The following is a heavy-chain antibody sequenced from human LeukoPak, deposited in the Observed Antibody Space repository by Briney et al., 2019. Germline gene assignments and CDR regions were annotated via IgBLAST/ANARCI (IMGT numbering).Heavy chain of an antibody. V-gene: IGHV4-31*03. CDR2: IYYSGST. Sequence: PSQTLSLTCTVSGGPISSGGYYWTWIRQHPGKGLEWIGYIYYSGSTYYNPSLKSRVTISVDTSKNQFSLKLSSVTAADTAVYYCARGPRQWLGGRYNWFDPWGQGTLVTVSS. CDR3: ARGPRQWLGGRYNWFDP. J-gene: IGHJ5*02. D-gene: IGHD6-19*01. CDR1: GGPISSGGYY.